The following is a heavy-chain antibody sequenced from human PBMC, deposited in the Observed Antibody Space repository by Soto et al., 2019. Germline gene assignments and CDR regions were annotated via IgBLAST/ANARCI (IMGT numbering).Heavy chain of an antibody. V-gene: IGHV4-59*01. CDR2: IYYSGST. J-gene: IGHJ5*02. Sequence: SETLSLTCTVSGGSISSYYWSWIRQPPGKGLEWIGYIYYSGSTNYNPSLKSRVTISVDTSKNQFSLKLSSVTAADTAVYYCARVTDDAGTYNWFDPWGQGTLVTVSS. CDR3: ARVTDDAGTYNWFDP. D-gene: IGHD1-1*01. CDR1: GGSISSYY.